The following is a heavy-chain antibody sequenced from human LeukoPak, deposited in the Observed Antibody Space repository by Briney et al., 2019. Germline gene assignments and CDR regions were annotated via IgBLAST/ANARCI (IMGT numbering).Heavy chain of an antibody. Sequence: ASVKVSCKASGYTLTSYDINWVRQATGQGLEWMGWMNPNSGNTGYAQKFQGRVTMTRNTSISTAYMELSSLRSEDTAVYYCARGGYYDFWSGYRNGLDYWGQGTLVTVSS. V-gene: IGHV1-8*01. CDR3: ARGGYYDFWSGYRNGLDY. CDR1: GYTLTSYD. J-gene: IGHJ4*02. D-gene: IGHD3-3*01. CDR2: MNPNSGNT.